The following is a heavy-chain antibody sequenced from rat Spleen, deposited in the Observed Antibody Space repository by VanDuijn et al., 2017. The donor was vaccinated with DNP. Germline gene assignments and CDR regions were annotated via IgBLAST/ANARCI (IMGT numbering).Heavy chain of an antibody. J-gene: IGHJ1*01. Sequence: EVQLQESGPGLVKPSQSLSLTCSVTGYSITSNYWGWIRKFPGNKMEWIGHISYSGSTSYNPSLKSRISITRDTSNNQFFLQWKSVTTEDTATYYCARGNDDYYPNWYFDFWGPGTMVTVSS. D-gene: IGHD1-12*03. V-gene: IGHV3-1*01. CDR3: ARGNDDYYPNWYFDF. CDR1: GYSITSNY. CDR2: ISYSGST.